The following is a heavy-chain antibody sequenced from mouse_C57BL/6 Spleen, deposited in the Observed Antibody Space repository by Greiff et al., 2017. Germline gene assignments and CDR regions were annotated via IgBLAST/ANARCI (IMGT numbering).Heavy chain of an antibody. CDR1: GYSITSGYY. CDR2: ISYDGSN. CDR3: ARDYDYDSGGFAY. J-gene: IGHJ3*01. V-gene: IGHV3-6*01. Sequence: ESGPGLVKPSQSLSLTCSVTGYSITSGYYWNWIRQFPGNKLEWMGYISYDGSNNYNPSLQNRISITRDTSKNQFFLKLNSVTTEDTATYYCARDYDYDSGGFAYWGQGTLVTVSA. D-gene: IGHD2-4*01.